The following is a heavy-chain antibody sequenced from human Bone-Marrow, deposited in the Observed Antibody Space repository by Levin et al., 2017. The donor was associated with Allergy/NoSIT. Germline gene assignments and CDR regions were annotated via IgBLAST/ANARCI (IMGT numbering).Heavy chain of an antibody. J-gene: IGHJ6*02. D-gene: IGHD2-8*01. CDR1: GGTFSSYA. CDR3: ATYLRRRSPPSMKYYYYYGMDV. CDR2: IIPIFGTA. V-gene: IGHV1-69*06. Sequence: SVKVSCKASGGTFSSYAISWVRQAPGQGLEWMGGIIPIFGTANYAQKFQGRVTITADKSTSTAYMELSSLRSEDTAVYYCATYLRRRSPPSMKYYYYYGMDVWGQGTTVTVSS.